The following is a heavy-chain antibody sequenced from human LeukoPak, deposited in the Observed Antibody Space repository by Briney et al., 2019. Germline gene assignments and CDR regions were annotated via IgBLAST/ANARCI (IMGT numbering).Heavy chain of an antibody. V-gene: IGHV3-30*02. CDR2: IWYDGSNK. CDR1: GFTFSSYG. Sequence: GGSLRLSCAASGFTFSSYGMHWVRQAPGKGLEWVAVIWYDGSNKYYADSVKGRFTISRDNSKNTLYLQMNSLRAEDTAVYYCAKDRGSSGYSTLDFDYWGQGTLVTVSS. CDR3: AKDRGSSGYSTLDFDY. J-gene: IGHJ4*02. D-gene: IGHD3-22*01.